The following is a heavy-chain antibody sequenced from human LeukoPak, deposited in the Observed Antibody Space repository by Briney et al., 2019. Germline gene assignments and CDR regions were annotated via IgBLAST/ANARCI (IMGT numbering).Heavy chain of an antibody. CDR3: AKEAAHCSSTSCYRGRYYFDY. CDR2: IRGSGDST. J-gene: IGHJ4*02. CDR1: GFTFSSSG. Sequence: GGSLRLSCAASGFTFSSSGMSWVRQAPGKGLEWLSAIRGSGDSTYYADSVKGRFTISRDNSKNTLYLQMNSLRAEDTAVYYCAKEAAHCSSTSCYRGRYYFDYWGQGTLVTVSS. V-gene: IGHV3-23*01. D-gene: IGHD2-2*01.